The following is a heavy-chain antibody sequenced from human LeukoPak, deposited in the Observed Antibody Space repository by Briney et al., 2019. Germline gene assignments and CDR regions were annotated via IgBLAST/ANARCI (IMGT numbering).Heavy chain of an antibody. V-gene: IGHV1-2*06. CDR2: INPNSGGT. Sequence: ASVKVSCKASGGTFSSYTISWVRQAPGQGLEWMGRINPNSGGTNYAQKFQGRVAMTRDTSISTAYMELSRLRSDDTAVYYCAREKRKGGSWFDPWGQGTLVTVSS. CDR1: GGTFSSYT. D-gene: IGHD1-26*01. CDR3: AREKRKGGSWFDP. J-gene: IGHJ5*02.